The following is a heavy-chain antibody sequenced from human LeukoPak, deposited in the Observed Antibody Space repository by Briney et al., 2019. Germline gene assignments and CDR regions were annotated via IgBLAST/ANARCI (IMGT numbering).Heavy chain of an antibody. CDR1: GGSFSGYY. V-gene: IGHV4-34*01. CDR3: AKLGGIAAARALRFDI. CDR2: INHSGST. Sequence: SETLSLTCAVYGGSFSGYYWSWIRQPPGKGLEWIGEINHSGSTNYNPSLKSRVTISVDTSKNQFSLKLSSVTAADPAVYYCAKLGGIAAARALRFDIWGQGTMVTVSS. J-gene: IGHJ3*02. D-gene: IGHD6-13*01.